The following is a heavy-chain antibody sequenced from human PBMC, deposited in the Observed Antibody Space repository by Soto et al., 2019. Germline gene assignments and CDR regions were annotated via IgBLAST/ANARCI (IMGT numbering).Heavy chain of an antibody. CDR2: ISYDGSNK. CDR3: AKHEDKNWFAP. Sequence: QVQLVESGGGVVQPGRSLRLSCAASGFTFSSYGMHWVRQAPGKGLEWVAVISYDGSNKYYADSVKGRFTISRDNSKNTLYLQMNSLRAEDTAVYYCAKHEDKNWFAPWGQGTLVTVSS. V-gene: IGHV3-30*18. J-gene: IGHJ5*02. CDR1: GFTFSSYG.